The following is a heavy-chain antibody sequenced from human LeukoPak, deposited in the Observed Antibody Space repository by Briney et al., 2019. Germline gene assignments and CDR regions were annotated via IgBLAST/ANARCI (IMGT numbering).Heavy chain of an antibody. CDR2: IYYSGNT. Sequence: SETLSLTCAVSGGSISSSNYYWGWIRQPPGQGLEWIGSIYYSGNTYYNPSLKSRVTISVDTSKNQFSLKLSSVTATDTAVYYCARRRAGRDWFDPWGQGTLVTVSS. D-gene: IGHD6-19*01. CDR1: GGSISSSNYY. V-gene: IGHV4-39*01. J-gene: IGHJ5*02. CDR3: ARRRAGRDWFDP.